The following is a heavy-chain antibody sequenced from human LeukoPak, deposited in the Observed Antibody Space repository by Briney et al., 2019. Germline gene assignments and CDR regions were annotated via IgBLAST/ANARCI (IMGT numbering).Heavy chain of an antibody. D-gene: IGHD3-16*01. J-gene: IGHJ4*02. CDR1: GGPFSSYA. Sequence: SGKVAWKASGGPFSSYAISWVRQAPGQGLEWIGGIIPIFGTANYAQKFQGRVTITTDESTSTAYMELSSLRSEDTAVYYCAREVNMITFGGALYYFDYWGQGTLVTVSS. CDR2: IIPIFGTA. CDR3: AREVNMITFGGALYYFDY. V-gene: IGHV1-69*05.